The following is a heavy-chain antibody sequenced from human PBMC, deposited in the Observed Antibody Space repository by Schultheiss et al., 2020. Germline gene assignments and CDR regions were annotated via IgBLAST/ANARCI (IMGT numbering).Heavy chain of an antibody. CDR3: ARWTGYSYDA. CDR1: GFTFSSYG. Sequence: GSLRLSCAASGFTFSSYGMHWVRQAPGKGLEWVAVIWYDGSNKYYADSVKGRFTISRDNSENTLYLQMNNLRTEDTAVYYCARWTGYSYDAWGQGTLVTVSS. J-gene: IGHJ5*02. CDR2: IWYDGSNK. D-gene: IGHD5-18*01. V-gene: IGHV3-33*01.